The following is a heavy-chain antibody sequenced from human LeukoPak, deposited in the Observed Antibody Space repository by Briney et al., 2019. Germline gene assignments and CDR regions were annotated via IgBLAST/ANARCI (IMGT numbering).Heavy chain of an antibody. D-gene: IGHD1-7*01. V-gene: IGHV3-7*01. J-gene: IGHJ4*02. CDR1: GFTFSLYW. CDR3: ARSGQGTSPY. Sequence: GGSLRLSCAASGFTFSLYWMSWVRQAPGKGLEGVANINEDGSEKYYVDSVEGRFTISRDNPKNSLYFQMNSLRVEDTAVYYCARSGQGTSPYWGQGTLVTVSS. CDR2: INEDGSEK.